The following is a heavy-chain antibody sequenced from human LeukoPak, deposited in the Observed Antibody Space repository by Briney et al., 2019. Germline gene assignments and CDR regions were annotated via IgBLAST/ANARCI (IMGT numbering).Heavy chain of an antibody. J-gene: IGHJ4*02. CDR1: GFTFSSYW. Sequence: PGGSLGLSCAASGFTFSSYWMHWVRQAPGKGLVWVSRINSDGSSTSYADSVKGRFTISRDNAKNTLYLQMNSLRAEDTAVYYCARGYYDFWSGYYAPVDYWGQGTLVTVSS. CDR2: INSDGSST. D-gene: IGHD3-3*01. V-gene: IGHV3-74*01. CDR3: ARGYYDFWSGYYAPVDY.